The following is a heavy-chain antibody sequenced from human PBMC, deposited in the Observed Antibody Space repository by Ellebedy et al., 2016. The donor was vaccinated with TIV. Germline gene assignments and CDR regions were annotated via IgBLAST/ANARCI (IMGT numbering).Heavy chain of an antibody. D-gene: IGHD2-2*01. CDR2: ISYDGSNK. V-gene: IGHV3-30-3*01. CDR1: GFTFSSYA. CDR3: ARHPAASVDY. J-gene: IGHJ4*02. Sequence: PGGSLRLSCAASGFTFSSYAMHWVRQAPGKGLEWVAVISYDGSNKYYADSVKGRFTISRDNSKNTLYLQMNSLRAEDTAVYYCARHPAASVDYWGQGTLVTVSS.